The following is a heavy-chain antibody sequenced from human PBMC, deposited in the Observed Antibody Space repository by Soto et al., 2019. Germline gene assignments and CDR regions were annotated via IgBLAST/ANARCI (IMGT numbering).Heavy chain of an antibody. D-gene: IGHD2-8*01. Sequence: EVQLLESGGGLVQPGGSRRLACAASGFTFNNYAMNWVRQAPGRGLEWVSIISPNGDSTYYADSVKGRFTISRDNSQNTVFLQMNSLRAEDTAIYFCAKVRLTDYLRYAPHLWGQGTLVTVSS. CDR2: ISPNGDST. V-gene: IGHV3-23*01. CDR1: GFTFNNYA. J-gene: IGHJ3*01. CDR3: AKVRLTDYLRYAPHL.